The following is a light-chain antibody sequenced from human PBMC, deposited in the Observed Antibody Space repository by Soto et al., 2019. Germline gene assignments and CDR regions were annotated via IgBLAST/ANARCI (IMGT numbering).Light chain of an antibody. CDR1: QSISSC. V-gene: IGKV1-39*01. Sequence: IQMTQSPSSLSAYVGDRVTITYQASQSISSCLNWCQQKPGKAPNLLIYGASNLQSGVPSRFSGSESGTDFILTIRSLQPEDFATYYCQQIYAAPVTFGQGTKVEIK. CDR2: GAS. J-gene: IGKJ1*01. CDR3: QQIYAAPVT.